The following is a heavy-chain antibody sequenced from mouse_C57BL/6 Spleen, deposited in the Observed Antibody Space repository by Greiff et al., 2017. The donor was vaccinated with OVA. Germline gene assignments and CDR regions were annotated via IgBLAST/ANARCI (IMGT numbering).Heavy chain of an antibody. V-gene: IGHV5-9*01. Sequence: DVKLVESGGGLVKPGGSLKLSCAASGFTFSSYSMSWVRQTPEKRLEWVATISGGGGNTYYPDSVKGRFTISRDTAKNTLYLQMSSLRSEDTALYYCAGPPYYGSSYVSYFDVWGTGTTVTVSA. CDR1: GFTFSSYS. CDR3: AGPPYYGSSYVSYFDV. CDR2: ISGGGGNT. J-gene: IGHJ1*03. D-gene: IGHD1-1*01.